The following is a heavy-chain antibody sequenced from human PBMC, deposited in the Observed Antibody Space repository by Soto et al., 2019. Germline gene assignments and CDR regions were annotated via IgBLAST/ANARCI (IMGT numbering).Heavy chain of an antibody. Sequence: QVQLVQSGAEVKKPGSSVKVSCKASGGTFSSYAISWVRQAPGQGLEWMGGIIPIFGTANYAQKFQGRVMITVEQSTGTAYMKLSTLRSEDTAGFFCARIVVTGGLDSWGQGTLVSVSS. CDR1: GGTFSSYA. CDR2: IIPIFGTA. J-gene: IGHJ4*02. CDR3: ARIVVTGGLDS. V-gene: IGHV1-69*12. D-gene: IGHD3-22*01.